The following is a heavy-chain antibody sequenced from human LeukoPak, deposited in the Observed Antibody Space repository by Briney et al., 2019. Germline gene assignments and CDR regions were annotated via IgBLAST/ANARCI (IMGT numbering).Heavy chain of an antibody. CDR1: GFTFINYW. V-gene: IGHV3-7*01. J-gene: IGHJ4*02. CDR3: ARDTSGPDY. D-gene: IGHD2-8*01. Sequence: GGSLRLSCAASGFTFINYWMSWVRQAPGKGLEWVANMKQDGSEKNYVDSVKARFTISRDNAKNSLYLQMNSLRAEDTAVYYCARDTSGPDYWGQGILVTVSS. CDR2: MKQDGSEK.